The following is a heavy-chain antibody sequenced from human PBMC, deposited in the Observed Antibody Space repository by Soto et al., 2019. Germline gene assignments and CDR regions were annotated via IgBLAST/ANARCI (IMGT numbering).Heavy chain of an antibody. D-gene: IGHD2-21*02. J-gene: IGHJ5*02. CDR1: GGTFSSYA. CDR2: IIPIFGTA. V-gene: IGHV1-69*13. CDR3: ARDGAYCGGDCYYNWFDP. Sequence: SVKVSCTASGGTFSSYAISWVRQAPGQGLEWMGGIIPIFGTANYAQKFQGRVTITADESTSTAYMELSSLRSEDTAVYYCARDGAYCGGDCYYNWFDPWGQGTLVTVSS.